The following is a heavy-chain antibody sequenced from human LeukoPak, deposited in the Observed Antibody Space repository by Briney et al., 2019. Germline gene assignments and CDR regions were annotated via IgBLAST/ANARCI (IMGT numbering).Heavy chain of an antibody. D-gene: IGHD6-13*01. V-gene: IGHV3-23*01. Sequence: GGSLRLSCAASGFTFSYYAMSWVRRAPGKGLEWVSTISASGNGTFYADSVKGHFTISRDNSKNTLYLQMNSLRAEDTALYYCLYISSWNYFDYWGQGTLVTVSS. J-gene: IGHJ4*02. CDR1: GFTFSYYA. CDR2: ISASGNGT. CDR3: LYISSWNYFDY.